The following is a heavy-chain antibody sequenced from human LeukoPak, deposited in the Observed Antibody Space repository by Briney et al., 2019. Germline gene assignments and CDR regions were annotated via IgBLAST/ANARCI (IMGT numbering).Heavy chain of an antibody. Sequence: GASVKVSCKASGYTFTSYGISWVRQAPGQGLEWMGWIRAYNGNTNYAQKLQGRVTMTSDTSTSTAYMELRSMRSDDTAVYYCARSGYDGWSGYYVPGYWGQGTLVTVSS. J-gene: IGHJ4*02. CDR2: IRAYNGNT. CDR1: GYTFTSYG. D-gene: IGHD3-3*01. V-gene: IGHV1-18*01. CDR3: ARSGYDGWSGYYVPGY.